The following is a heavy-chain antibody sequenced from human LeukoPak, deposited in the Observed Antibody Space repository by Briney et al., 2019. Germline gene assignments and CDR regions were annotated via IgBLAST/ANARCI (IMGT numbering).Heavy chain of an antibody. CDR1: GFTFSNHW. J-gene: IGHJ3*02. CDR3: ARFSSTWHSAFDI. Sequence: GGSLRLSCVASGFTFSNHWMHWVRQAPGKGLVWVSRINSDGSSTSYADSVKGRFTISRDNAKNTLYLQRSSLRAEDTAVYCCARFSSTWHSAFDIWGQGTMVTVSS. CDR2: INSDGSST. V-gene: IGHV3-74*01. D-gene: IGHD6-13*01.